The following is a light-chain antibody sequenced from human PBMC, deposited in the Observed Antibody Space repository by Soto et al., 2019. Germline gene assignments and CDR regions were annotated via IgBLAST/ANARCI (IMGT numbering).Light chain of an antibody. V-gene: IGKV2-28*01. CDR1: QSLLQSNGNNY. CDR2: LGS. CDR3: MQVLQTPPT. Sequence: DIVMTQSPLSLPVTPGEPASISCRSSQSLLQSNGNNYLGWFVKKPGQSPQLLIYLGSSRASGVPDRFSGSGSGTDFALKISRVEAEDVVIYYCMQVLQTPPTFGGGNKVEIK. J-gene: IGKJ4*01.